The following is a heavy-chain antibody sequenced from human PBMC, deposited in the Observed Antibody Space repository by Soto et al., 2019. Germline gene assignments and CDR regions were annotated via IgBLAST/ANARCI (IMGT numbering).Heavy chain of an antibody. J-gene: IGHJ4*02. Sequence: QVQLVQSGAEVRNPGASVKLSCKASGYTFNMYYMHWVRQAPGQGLEWMGVINPNGDTTTYAQRFQGRLTMTRYTSTSTVYMDLTSLRSEDTAVYYCAREGAAAARMFDNWGQGTLVTVSS. V-gene: IGHV1-46*02. CDR3: AREGAAAARMFDN. CDR1: GYTFNMYY. CDR2: INPNGDTT. D-gene: IGHD6-13*01.